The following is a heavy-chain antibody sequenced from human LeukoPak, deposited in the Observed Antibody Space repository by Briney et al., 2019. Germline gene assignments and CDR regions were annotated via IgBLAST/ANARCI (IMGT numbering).Heavy chain of an antibody. D-gene: IGHD6-13*01. CDR1: GYTFTSYG. Sequence: ASVKVSYKASGYTFTSYGINWVRQAPGQGLEWMGWISTYDANTEYAQKLQGRVTMTTDTSTSTDYMEVRSLRSDDTAVYYCARDGRGHWDTSRWYLGNWFDPWGQGALVTVSS. J-gene: IGHJ5*02. CDR3: ARDGRGHWDTSRWYLGNWFDP. CDR2: ISTYDANT. V-gene: IGHV1-18*01.